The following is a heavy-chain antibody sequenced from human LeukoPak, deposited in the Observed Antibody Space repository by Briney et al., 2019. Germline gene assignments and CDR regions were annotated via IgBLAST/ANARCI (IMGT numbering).Heavy chain of an antibody. V-gene: IGHV4-4*02. CDR3: AREGGFYRPLDY. Sequence: SGTLSLTCGESGGSVASTNWWAWVRKPPGKGLGWIGEVHLDGTTNYNPSLKSRLTMSVDLSENHISLTLSSVTAADTAVYYCAREGGFYRPLDYSGQGTLVTVSS. J-gene: IGHJ4*02. D-gene: IGHD3-3*01. CDR1: GGSVASTNW. CDR2: VHLDGTT.